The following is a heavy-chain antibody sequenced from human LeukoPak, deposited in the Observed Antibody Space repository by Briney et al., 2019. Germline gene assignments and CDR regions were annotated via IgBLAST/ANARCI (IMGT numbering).Heavy chain of an antibody. CDR2: TNSDGSST. CDR3: ARARWYSSDY. Sequence: GGSLRLSCVASGFTFSDFWMSWVRQAPGKGLVWVSSTNSDGSSTGYTDSVKGRFIVSRDNAKNTLYLQMNSLRAEDTAVYYCARARWYSSDYWGQGTLVTVSS. V-gene: IGHV3-74*01. CDR1: GFTFSDFW. D-gene: IGHD5-24*01. J-gene: IGHJ4*02.